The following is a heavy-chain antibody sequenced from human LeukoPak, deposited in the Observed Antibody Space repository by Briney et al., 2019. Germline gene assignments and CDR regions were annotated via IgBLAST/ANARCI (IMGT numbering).Heavy chain of an antibody. J-gene: IGHJ6*03. D-gene: IGHD2-15*01. CDR1: GFTFSSYS. CDR2: ISTSSSYI. Sequence: GGSLRLSCAASGFTFSSYSMNWVRQAPGKGLEWVSSISTSSSYIYYADSVKGRFTISRDNAKNTLYLQMNSLRAEDTAIYYCAKNGDRGAYCTGGTCYPYFYYYMDVWGKGTTVTI. V-gene: IGHV3-21*04. CDR3: AKNGDRGAYCTGGTCYPYFYYYMDV.